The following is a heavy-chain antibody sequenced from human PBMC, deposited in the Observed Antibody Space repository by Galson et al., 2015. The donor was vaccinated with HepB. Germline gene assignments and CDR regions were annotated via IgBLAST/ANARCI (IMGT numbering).Heavy chain of an antibody. CDR1: GGSISSADYY. D-gene: IGHD3-16*01. J-gene: IGHJ6*02. Sequence: LSLTCTVSGGSISSADYYWSWIRQPPGKGLEWIGYIYHSGSSYYNPSLKSRLTLSVDTSKNQFSLKLSSVTAADTAMYYCASFCIAGGGINYAMDVWGHGTTVTVSS. V-gene: IGHV4-30-4*01. CDR2: IYHSGSS. CDR3: ASFCIAGGGINYAMDV.